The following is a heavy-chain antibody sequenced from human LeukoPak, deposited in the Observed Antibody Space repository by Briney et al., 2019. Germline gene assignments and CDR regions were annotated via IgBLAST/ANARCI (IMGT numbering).Heavy chain of an antibody. J-gene: IGHJ4*02. V-gene: IGHV3-7*01. Sequence: PGGSLRLSCTASGFTFSNFWMGWVRQAPGKGLEWVANIKQDETEKFYLGSVKGRFTISRDNAKNSLYLQMNSLRAEDTAVYYCARDDARWEVPFDYWGQGSLVTVSS. CDR1: GFTFSNFW. CDR3: ARDDARWEVPFDY. CDR2: IKQDETEK. D-gene: IGHD1-26*01.